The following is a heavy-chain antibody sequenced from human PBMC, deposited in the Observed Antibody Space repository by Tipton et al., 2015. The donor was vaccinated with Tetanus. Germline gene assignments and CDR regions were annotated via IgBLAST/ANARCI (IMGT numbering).Heavy chain of an antibody. CDR1: GGTFSSYA. CDR2: IIPIFGTA. V-gene: IGHV1-69*06. CDR3: SRHFSWRCSGCSCFSDTYYYYGMDV. J-gene: IGHJ6*02. Sequence: QVQLVQSGAEVKKPGSSVKVSCKASGGTFSSYAISWVRQAPGQGLEWMGGIIPIFGTANYAQKFQGIVTITADKSTSTAYMELSSLRSEDTAVYYSSRHFSWRCSGCSCFSDTYYYYGMDVWGQGTTVTVSS. D-gene: IGHD2-15*01.